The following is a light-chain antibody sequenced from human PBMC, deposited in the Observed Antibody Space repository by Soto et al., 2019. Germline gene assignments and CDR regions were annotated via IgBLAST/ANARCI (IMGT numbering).Light chain of an antibody. CDR1: QSISRW. CDR2: AAY. CDR3: QHSYVMPWT. Sequence: DVQITQSPATLSASVGDRVTITCRASQSISRWLAWYQQKPGKAPKLLIYAAYTLQSGVPSSFSGSGSGTDFTLTISSLQPEDSAAYHCQHSYVMPWTFGQGTKVDIK. J-gene: IGKJ1*01. V-gene: IGKV1-39*01.